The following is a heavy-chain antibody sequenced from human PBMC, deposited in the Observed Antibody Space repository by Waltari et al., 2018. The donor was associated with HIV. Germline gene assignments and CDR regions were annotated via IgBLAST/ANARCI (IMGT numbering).Heavy chain of an antibody. V-gene: IGHV3-43D*04. Sequence: EVQLVESGGVVVQPGGSLRLSCAASGFTFDDYAMHWVRQAPGKGLGWVSLITWDGGITYYADSVRGRFTISRDNSKNSLYLQINSLRPEDTALYYCAKSVRFLEWLMDYWGQGTLVTVSS. CDR3: AKSVRFLEWLMDY. J-gene: IGHJ4*02. CDR1: GFTFDDYA. CDR2: ITWDGGIT. D-gene: IGHD3-3*01.